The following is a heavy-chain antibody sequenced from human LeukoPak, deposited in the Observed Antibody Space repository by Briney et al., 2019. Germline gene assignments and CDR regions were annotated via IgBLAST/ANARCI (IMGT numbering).Heavy chain of an antibody. V-gene: IGHV4-59*12. J-gene: IGHJ3*02. CDR3: ARVTGSSGYYLFGAFDI. D-gene: IGHD3-22*01. CDR2: IYYSGST. Sequence: SETLSLTCTVSGGSISAYYWSWIRQSPGKGLEWIGFIYYSGSTTYNPSLKSRVAIAVDTSKNQFSLKLSSVTAADTAVYYCARVTGSSGYYLFGAFDIWGQGTMVTVSS. CDR1: GGSISAYY.